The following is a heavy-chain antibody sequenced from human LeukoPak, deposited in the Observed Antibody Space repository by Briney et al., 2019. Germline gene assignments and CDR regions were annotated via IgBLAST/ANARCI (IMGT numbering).Heavy chain of an antibody. Sequence: ASVTVSCKASGYTFTGYYMHWVRQAPGQGLEWMGWINPNSGGTNYAQKFQGRVTMTRDTSISTAYMELSRLRSDDTAVYYCARVGSSGYDLYFDYWGQGTLVTVSS. J-gene: IGHJ4*02. CDR1: GYTFTGYY. V-gene: IGHV1-2*02. CDR3: ARVGSSGYDLYFDY. D-gene: IGHD5-12*01. CDR2: INPNSGGT.